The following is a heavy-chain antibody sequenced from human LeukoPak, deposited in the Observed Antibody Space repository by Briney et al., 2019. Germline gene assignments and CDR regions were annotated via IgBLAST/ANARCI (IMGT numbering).Heavy chain of an antibody. J-gene: IGHJ3*02. CDR3: ARTCYDYWGGPFAFDI. CDR1: GFTFSSCG. D-gene: IGHD3-3*01. V-gene: IGHV3-30*02. CDR2: IRYDGSIK. Sequence: GGSLRLSCVASGFTFSSCGMHWVRRAPGKGLEWVAFIRYDGSIKYYADSVKGRFTFSRDNSENILYLQMNNLREEDTAVYYCARTCYDYWGGPFAFDIWGQGTMVTVSS.